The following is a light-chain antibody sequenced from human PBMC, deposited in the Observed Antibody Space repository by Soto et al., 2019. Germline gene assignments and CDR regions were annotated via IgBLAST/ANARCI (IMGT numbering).Light chain of an antibody. CDR2: DVN. V-gene: IGLV2-14*03. J-gene: IGLJ2*01. Sequence: QSALTQPASVSGSPGQSITISCTGTSSDVGLYNYVSWYQQHPGKAPKLMIYDVNNRPSGVSNRFSGSKSGNTASLTISGLQAEDEADYYCSSYSGSSTLVVFGGGTKVTVL. CDR1: SSDVGLYNY. CDR3: SSYSGSSTLVV.